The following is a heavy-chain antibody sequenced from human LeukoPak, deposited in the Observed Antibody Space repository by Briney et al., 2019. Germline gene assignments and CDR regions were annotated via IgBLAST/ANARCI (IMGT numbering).Heavy chain of an antibody. CDR1: GGSISNYY. Sequence: SETLSLTCTVSGGSISNYYWSWIRQPPGKGLEWIGYISYIGSTNYNPSLKSRVTISVDTSRNQFSLKLRSVTAADTALYYCARGYYGSGSYNWFDHWGQGTLVTVSS. J-gene: IGHJ5*02. CDR3: ARGYYGSGSYNWFDH. D-gene: IGHD3-10*01. V-gene: IGHV4-59*01. CDR2: ISYIGST.